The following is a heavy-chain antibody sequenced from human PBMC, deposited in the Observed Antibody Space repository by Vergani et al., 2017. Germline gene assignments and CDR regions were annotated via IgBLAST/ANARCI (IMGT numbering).Heavy chain of an antibody. J-gene: IGHJ3*02. CDR1: GFTFDDYA. CDR2: ISWNSGSI. Sequence: EVQLLESGGGLVQPGGSLRLSCAASGFTFDDYAMHWVRQAPGKGLEWVSGISWNSGSIGYADSVKGRFTISRDNAKNSLYLQMNSLRAEDTALYYCAKGGYCSSTSCSDDAFDIWGQGTMVTVSS. CDR3: AKGGYCSSTSCSDDAFDI. V-gene: IGHV3-9*01. D-gene: IGHD2-2*01.